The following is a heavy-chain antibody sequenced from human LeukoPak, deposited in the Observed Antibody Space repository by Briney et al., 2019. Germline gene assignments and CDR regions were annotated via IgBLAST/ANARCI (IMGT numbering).Heavy chain of an antibody. CDR1: GYSISSGYY. CDR3: ASPANAFDI. CDR2: IYHSGST. V-gene: IGHV4-38-2*01. J-gene: IGHJ3*02. Sequence: SETLSLTCAVSGYSISSGYYWGWIRQPPGKGLEWIGSIYHSGSTYYNPSLKSRVTISVDTSKNQFSLKLSSVTAADTPVYYCASPANAFDIWGQGTMVTVSS.